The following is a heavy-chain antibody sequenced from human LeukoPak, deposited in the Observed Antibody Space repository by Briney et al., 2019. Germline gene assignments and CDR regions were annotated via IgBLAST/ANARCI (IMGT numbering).Heavy chain of an antibody. V-gene: IGHV3-23*01. Sequence: GGSLRLSCAAPGFTFSSYAMSWVRQAPGKGLAWVSAISGSGGSTYYADSVKGRFTISRDNSKNTLYLQMNSLRAEDTAVYYCAKGEYSGSNRYWGQGTLVTVSS. CDR2: ISGSGGST. CDR3: AKGEYSGSNRY. J-gene: IGHJ4*02. D-gene: IGHD1-26*01. CDR1: GFTFSSYA.